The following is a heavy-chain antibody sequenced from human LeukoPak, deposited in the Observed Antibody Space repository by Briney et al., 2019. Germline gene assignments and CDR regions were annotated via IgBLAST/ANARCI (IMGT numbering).Heavy chain of an antibody. Sequence: GASVKVSCKASGYTFTSYGISWVRQAPGQGLEWMGWISAYNGNTNYAQKLQGRVTMTTDTSTSTAYMELRSLRSDDTAVYYCARVSVLRFLEWFIYYYYYMDVWGKGTTVTVSS. CDR3: ARVSVLRFLEWFIYYYYYMDV. V-gene: IGHV1-18*01. J-gene: IGHJ6*03. CDR1: GYTFTSYG. CDR2: ISAYNGNT. D-gene: IGHD3-3*01.